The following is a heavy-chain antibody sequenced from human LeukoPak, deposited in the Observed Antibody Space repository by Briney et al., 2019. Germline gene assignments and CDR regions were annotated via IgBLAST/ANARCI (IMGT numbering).Heavy chain of an antibody. CDR2: INTNTGNP. V-gene: IGHV7-4-1*02. J-gene: IGHJ3*02. CDR3: ARWELPTPDAFDI. CDR1: GNSFISFA. D-gene: IGHD1-7*01. Sequence: SGNSFISFAISWVRQAHGQGLEWMGWINTNTGNPTYAQGFTGRFVFSLDTSVSTAYLQISSLKAEDTAVYYCARWELPTPDAFDIWGQGTMVTVSS.